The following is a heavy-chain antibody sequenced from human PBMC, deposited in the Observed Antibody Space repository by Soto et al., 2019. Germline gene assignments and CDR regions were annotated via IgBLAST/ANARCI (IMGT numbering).Heavy chain of an antibody. CDR1: GFTFTSSA. D-gene: IGHD3-10*01. CDR2: IVVGSGNT. CDR3: AAQYYYGSGSYFPPWAPWAFDI. V-gene: IGHV1-58*02. J-gene: IGHJ3*02. Sequence: SVKVSCKASGFTFTSSAMHWVRQARGQRLEWKGWIVVGSGNTNYAQKFQERVTITRDMSTSTAYMELSSLRSEDTAVYYCAAQYYYGSGSYFPPWAPWAFDIWGQGTMVTVSS.